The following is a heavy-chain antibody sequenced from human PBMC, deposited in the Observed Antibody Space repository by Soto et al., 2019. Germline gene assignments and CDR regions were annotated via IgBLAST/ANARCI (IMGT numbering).Heavy chain of an antibody. CDR1: GFSFSTHA. V-gene: IGHV3-23*01. D-gene: IGHD3-10*01. CDR2: ISDSGGST. CDR3: AKILGGSGRYFDL. Sequence: EVQLLESGGGLVQPGGSLRLSCAASGFSFSTHAMSWVRQAPGKGLEWVSTISDSGGSTSYADSVQGRFTISRDNSKNTLYLQMNSLRADDTAVYYCAKILGGSGRYFDLWGRGTLVTVSS. J-gene: IGHJ2*01.